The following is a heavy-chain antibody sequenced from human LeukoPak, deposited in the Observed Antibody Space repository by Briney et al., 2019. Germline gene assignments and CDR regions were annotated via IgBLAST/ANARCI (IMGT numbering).Heavy chain of an antibody. J-gene: IGHJ2*01. Sequence: GGSLRLSCAASGFTFSSYSMNWVRQAPGKGLEWVSSISSSSSYIYYADSVKGRFTISRDNAKNSLYLQMNSLRAEDTAVYYCAREPLDWYFDLWGRGTLVTVSS. CDR1: GFTFSSYS. V-gene: IGHV3-21*01. CDR3: AREPLDWYFDL. CDR2: ISSSSSYI.